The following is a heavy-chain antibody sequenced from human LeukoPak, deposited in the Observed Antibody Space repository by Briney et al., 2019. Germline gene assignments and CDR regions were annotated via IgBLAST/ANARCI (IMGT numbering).Heavy chain of an antibody. CDR3: ARGERGYSYGKTFDY. J-gene: IGHJ4*02. V-gene: IGHV4-4*09. CDR2: IYTSGST. D-gene: IGHD5-18*01. Sequence: SETLSLTCTVSGGSISSYYWSWIRQPPGKGLEWIGYIYTSGSTNYNPSLKSRVTISVDTSKNQFSLKLSSVTAADTAVYYCARGERGYSYGKTFDYWGQGTLVTVSS. CDR1: GGSISSYY.